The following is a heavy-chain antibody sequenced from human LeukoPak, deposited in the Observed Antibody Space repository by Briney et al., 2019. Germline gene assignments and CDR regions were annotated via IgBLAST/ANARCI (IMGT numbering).Heavy chain of an antibody. CDR3: ASNSGYDLDYFDY. CDR2: IIPIFGTA. D-gene: IGHD5-12*01. V-gene: IGHV1-69*06. Sequence: SVKVSCKASGGTFSSYAISWVRQAPGQGLEWMGGIIPIFGTANYAQKFQGRVTITADKSTSTAYMELSNLRSEDTAVYYCASNSGYDLDYFDYWGQGTLVTVSS. J-gene: IGHJ4*02. CDR1: GGTFSSYA.